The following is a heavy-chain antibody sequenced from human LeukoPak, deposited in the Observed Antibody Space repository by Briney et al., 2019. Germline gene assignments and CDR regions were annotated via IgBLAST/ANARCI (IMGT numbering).Heavy chain of an antibody. D-gene: IGHD3-22*01. CDR3: ARYHHDSSGYYYYFDY. CDR2: ISYSGST. Sequence: SETLSLTCTLSGGSISSYYWSWIRQPPGKGLEWIGYISYSGSTSYNPSLKSRVSISVDTSRNEFSLKLSSVTAADTAVYYCARYHHDSSGYYYYFDYWGQGTLVTVSS. J-gene: IGHJ4*02. V-gene: IGHV4-59*01. CDR1: GGSISSYY.